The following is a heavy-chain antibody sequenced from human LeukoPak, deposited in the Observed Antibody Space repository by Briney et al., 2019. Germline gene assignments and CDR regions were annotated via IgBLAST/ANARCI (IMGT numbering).Heavy chain of an antibody. Sequence: GGSLRLSCAASGFTFSSYAMSWVRQAPGKGLEWVSAISGSGGSTYYADSVKGRLTISRDNSKNTLYLQMNSLRAEDTAVYYCAKAGVAGTTLDAFDIWGQGTMVTVSS. J-gene: IGHJ3*02. D-gene: IGHD6-19*01. CDR3: AKAGVAGTTLDAFDI. CDR2: ISGSGGST. CDR1: GFTFSSYA. V-gene: IGHV3-23*01.